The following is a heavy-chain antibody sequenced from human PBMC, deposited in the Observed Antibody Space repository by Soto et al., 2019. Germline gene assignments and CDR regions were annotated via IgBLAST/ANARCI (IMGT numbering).Heavy chain of an antibody. J-gene: IGHJ4*02. CDR3: ASRLGSYGDY. CDR1: GGTFSSYA. Sequence: SVKVSCKASGGTFSSYAISWVRQAPGQGLELMGGIIPIFGTANYAQKFQCRVTITADESTSTAYMELSSLRSEDKAVHYCASRLGSYGDYWGQGTLVTV. CDR2: IIPIFGTA. V-gene: IGHV1-69*01. D-gene: IGHD6-6*01.